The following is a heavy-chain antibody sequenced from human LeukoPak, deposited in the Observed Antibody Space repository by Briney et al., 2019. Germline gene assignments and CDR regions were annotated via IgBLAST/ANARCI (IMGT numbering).Heavy chain of an antibody. D-gene: IGHD3-10*01. J-gene: IGHJ3*02. V-gene: IGHV1-46*01. Sequence: ASVKVSCKASGYTFTSYYMHWVRQAPGQGLEWMGIINPSGGSTSYAQKFQGRVTMTRDMSTSTVYMELSSLRSEDTAVYYCARGGGLWFEETRAFDIWGQGTMVTVSS. CDR1: GYTFTSYY. CDR2: INPSGGST. CDR3: ARGGGLWFEETRAFDI.